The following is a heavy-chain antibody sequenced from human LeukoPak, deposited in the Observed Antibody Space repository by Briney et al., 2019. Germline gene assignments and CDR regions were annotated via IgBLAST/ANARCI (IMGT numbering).Heavy chain of an antibody. CDR3: ARGLSEGGYSGYDYSPFDY. J-gene: IGHJ4*02. Sequence: GGSLRLSCAASGFTFSSYSMNWVRQAPGKGLEWVSSISSSSSYIYYADSVKGRFTISRDNAKNSLYLQMNSLRAEDTAVYYCARGLSEGGYSGYDYSPFDYWGQGTLVTVSS. D-gene: IGHD5-12*01. CDR2: ISSSSSYI. CDR1: GFTFSSYS. V-gene: IGHV3-21*01.